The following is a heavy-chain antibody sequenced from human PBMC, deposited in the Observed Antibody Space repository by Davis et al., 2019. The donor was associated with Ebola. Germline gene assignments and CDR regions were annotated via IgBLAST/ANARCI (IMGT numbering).Heavy chain of an antibody. CDR2: ITGSGGST. D-gene: IGHD1-1*01. V-gene: IGHV3-23*01. CDR1: GFTFSTYA. CDR3: ARDLFSGTIDY. J-gene: IGHJ4*02. Sequence: GESLKISCAASGFTFSTYAMSWVRQAPGKGLEWVSAITGSGGSTYYADSLKGRFTISRDNSKKTLYLQMNSLRAEDTAVYYCARDLFSGTIDYWGQGTLVTVSS.